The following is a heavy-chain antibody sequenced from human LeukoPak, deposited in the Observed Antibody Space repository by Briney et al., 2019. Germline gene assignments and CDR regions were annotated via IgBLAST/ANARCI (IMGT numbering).Heavy chain of an antibody. Sequence: SVKVSCKASGGTFSSYAISWVRQAPGQGLEWMGRIIPILGIANYAQKFQGRVTITADKPTSTAYMELSSLRSEDTAVYYCASSRNYCSGGSCYDPWGQGTLVTVSS. J-gene: IGHJ5*02. CDR2: IIPILGIA. CDR3: ASSRNYCSGGSCYDP. D-gene: IGHD2-15*01. V-gene: IGHV1-69*04. CDR1: GGTFSSYA.